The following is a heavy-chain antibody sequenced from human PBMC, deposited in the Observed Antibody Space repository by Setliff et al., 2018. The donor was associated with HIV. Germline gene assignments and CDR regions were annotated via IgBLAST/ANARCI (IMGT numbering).Heavy chain of an antibody. CDR1: GFTFSGPA. J-gene: IGHJ3*02. V-gene: IGHV3-13*01. CDR3: ARLYSTGDAFDI. CDR2: IGTAGDT. D-gene: IGHD6-13*01. Sequence: PGGSLRLSCAASGFTFSGPAMHWVRQASGKGLEWVSAIGTAGDTYYPGSVRGRFTISRENAKNSLYLQMNSLRAGDTAVYYCARLYSTGDAFDIWGQGTMVTVSS.